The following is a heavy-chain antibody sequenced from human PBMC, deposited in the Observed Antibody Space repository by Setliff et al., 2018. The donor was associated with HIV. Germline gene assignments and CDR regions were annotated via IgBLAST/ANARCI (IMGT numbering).Heavy chain of an antibody. CDR2: IYESGIT. CDR3: ATASGYDLLMGAFDI. J-gene: IGHJ3*02. D-gene: IGHD5-12*01. CDR1: GGSISSSRHY. Sequence: SETLSLTCSVSGGSISSSRHYWGWIRQPPGKGLEWLGSIYESGITYYNPSLKSRVTMSLDTSKNQFSLKLYYVTAADTAVYYCATASGYDLLMGAFDIGGQGTMVTVSS. V-gene: IGHV4-39*07.